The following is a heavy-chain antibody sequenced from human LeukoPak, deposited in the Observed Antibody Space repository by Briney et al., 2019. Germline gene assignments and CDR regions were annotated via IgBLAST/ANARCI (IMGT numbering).Heavy chain of an antibody. J-gene: IGHJ4*02. CDR1: GFTFATYG. Sequence: GGSLRLSCATSGFTFATYGMHWVRQAPGKGPEWVSGVTPNGITTYYANSVKGRFTISRDNSKNTVYLQLNSLRAEDTALYHCARLSMDFLPTRPIVVVITTDYWGQGTLVTVSS. CDR3: ARLSMDFLPTRPIVVVITTDY. D-gene: IGHD3-22*01. CDR2: VTPNGITT. V-gene: IGHV3-23*01.